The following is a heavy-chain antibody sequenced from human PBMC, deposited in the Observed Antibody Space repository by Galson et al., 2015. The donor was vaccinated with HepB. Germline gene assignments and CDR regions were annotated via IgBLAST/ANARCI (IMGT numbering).Heavy chain of an antibody. D-gene: IGHD2-2*01. Sequence: LSLTCTVSGGSISSYYWSWIRQSPGKGLEWIGYISYSGSTNYNPSLKSRVTISLDTSKNQFSLKLSSVTAADTAVYYCASRPTHCSSSSCTDYWGQGTLVTVSS. CDR2: ISYSGST. V-gene: IGHV4-59*01. J-gene: IGHJ4*02. CDR1: GGSISSYY. CDR3: ASRPTHCSSSSCTDY.